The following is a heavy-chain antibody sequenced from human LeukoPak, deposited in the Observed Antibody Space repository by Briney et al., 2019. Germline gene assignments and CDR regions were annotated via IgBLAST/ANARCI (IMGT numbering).Heavy chain of an antibody. CDR2: INPNSGST. D-gene: IGHD2-2*01. J-gene: IGHJ4*02. Sequence: ASVKVSCKASGYSFTDYYIHWVRQAPGQGLEWMGWINPNSGSTNYAQKFQGRVTMTRDTSISTAYMELSRLRSDDTAVYYCARDARICSGTGCLRNFFDYWGQGTLVTVSS. CDR3: ARDARICSGTGCLRNFFDY. CDR1: GYSFTDYY. V-gene: IGHV1-2*02.